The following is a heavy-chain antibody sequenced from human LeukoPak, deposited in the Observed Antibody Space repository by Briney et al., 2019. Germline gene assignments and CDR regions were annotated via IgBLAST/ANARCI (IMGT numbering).Heavy chain of an antibody. CDR2: ISYDGSNK. D-gene: IGHD3-22*01. CDR1: GFTFSSYG. CDR3: AKEQDYYDSSGLR. V-gene: IGHV3-30*18. Sequence: GGSLRLSCAASGFTFSSYGMHWVRQAPGKGLEWVAVISYDGSNKYYADSVKGRFTISRDNSKNTLYPQMNSLRAEDTAAYYCAKEQDYYDSSGLRWGQGTLVTVSS. J-gene: IGHJ4*02.